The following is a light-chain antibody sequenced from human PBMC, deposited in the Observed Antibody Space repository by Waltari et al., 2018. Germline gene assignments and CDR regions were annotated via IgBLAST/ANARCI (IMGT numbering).Light chain of an antibody. CDR3: QQFKSFLIT. CDR1: QSVLYSSNNKNY. J-gene: IGKJ5*01. CDR2: WAS. V-gene: IGKV4-1*01. Sequence: DIVMTQSPDSLAVSLGERATINCKSSQSVLYSSNNKNYLAWYQQKPGQPPKLLIYWASTRESGVPDRFSGSGSGTDFTLTISSLQAEDFATYYCQQFKSFLITFGQGTRLEIK.